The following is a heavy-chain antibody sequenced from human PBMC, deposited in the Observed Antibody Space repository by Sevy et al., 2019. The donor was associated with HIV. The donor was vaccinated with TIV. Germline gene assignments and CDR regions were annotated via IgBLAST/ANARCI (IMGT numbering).Heavy chain of an antibody. D-gene: IGHD3-22*01. CDR3: ARGFTYYYDSSGYFPLDY. Sequence: GGSLRLSCAASGLTFSIYGMHWVRQTPGKGLEWVAVIWYDGSNKYYADSVKGRFTISRDNSKNTLYLQMNSLRAEDTAVYYCARGFTYYYDSSGYFPLDYWGQGTLVTVSS. CDR1: GLTFSIYG. CDR2: IWYDGSNK. V-gene: IGHV3-33*01. J-gene: IGHJ4*02.